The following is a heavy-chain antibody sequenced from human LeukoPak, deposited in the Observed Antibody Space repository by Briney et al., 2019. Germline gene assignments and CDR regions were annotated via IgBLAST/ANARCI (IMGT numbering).Heavy chain of an antibody. CDR2: IYYSGTT. J-gene: IGHJ4*02. CDR1: GGSISSSSYY. V-gene: IGHV4-39*02. D-gene: IGHD1-26*01. Sequence: ASETLSLTCTVSGGSISSSSYYWGWIRQPPGKGLEWIGSIYYSGTTYHNPPLKSRVTISIDTSKNHFSLKLNSVTAADTAVCYCTRDSGSWTVDYWGQGTLVTVSS. CDR3: TRDSGSWTVDY.